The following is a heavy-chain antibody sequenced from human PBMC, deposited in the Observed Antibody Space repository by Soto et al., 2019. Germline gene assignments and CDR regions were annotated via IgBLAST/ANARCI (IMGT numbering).Heavy chain of an antibody. CDR3: ARDSGPSGCFYP. D-gene: IGHD3-10*01. J-gene: IGHJ5*02. V-gene: IGHV4-59*01. CDR2: IYYIGST. CDR1: GVPINSYY. Sequence: QVQLQESGPGLVKPSETLSLTCTVSGVPINSYYWSWIRQPPGKGLEWIGYIYYIGSTNSNPSFKGRFTISVDTSKNQFSLRLSSVAAADTAVYFCARDSGPSGCFYPWGQGTLVTVSS.